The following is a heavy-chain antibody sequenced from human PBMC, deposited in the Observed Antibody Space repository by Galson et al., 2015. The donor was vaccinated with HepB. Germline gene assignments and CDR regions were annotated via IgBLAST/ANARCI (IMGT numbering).Heavy chain of an antibody. Sequence: SVKVSCKASGYTFTTYAMNWVRQAPGQGLQWMGWINTNTGSPTYAQDFTGRFVFSLDTSVNTAYLQISGLKAEDTAVYYCARSRGRVSSTALSTRYCYYYALDVWGQGTTVTVSS. CDR3: ARSRGRVSSTALSTRYCYYYALDV. D-gene: IGHD2-2*01. CDR2: INTNTGSP. V-gene: IGHV7-4-1*02. CDR1: GYTFTTYA. J-gene: IGHJ6*02.